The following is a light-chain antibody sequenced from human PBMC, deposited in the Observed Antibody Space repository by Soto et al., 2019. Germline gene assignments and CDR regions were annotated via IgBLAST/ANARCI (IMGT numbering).Light chain of an antibody. J-gene: IGKJ4*01. CDR3: QKYDNLPLT. Sequence: DIQMTQSPSSLSASVGDRVTITCQASQDISNYLNWYQQKPGKATKLLIYDASNLETGVPSRFSGSGSGTDFTFTISSLQPEDIATYYWQKYDNLPLTFGGGTKVEIK. CDR2: DAS. CDR1: QDISNY. V-gene: IGKV1-33*01.